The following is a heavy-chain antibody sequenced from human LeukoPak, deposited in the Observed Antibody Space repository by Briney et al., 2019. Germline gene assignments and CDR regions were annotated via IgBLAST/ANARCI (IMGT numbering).Heavy chain of an antibody. CDR2: IIPSFGTP. J-gene: IGHJ4*02. Sequence: ASVKVSCKAPGDTFSTYAINWVRQAPGQGLEWMGRIIPSFGTPNDTQRFQDRVTITADESTATAYMELSSLRSEDTAVYYCARLGGGYSEAFDYWGQGTLVTVSS. CDR1: GDTFSTYA. CDR3: ARLGGGYSEAFDY. D-gene: IGHD2-15*01. V-gene: IGHV1-69*01.